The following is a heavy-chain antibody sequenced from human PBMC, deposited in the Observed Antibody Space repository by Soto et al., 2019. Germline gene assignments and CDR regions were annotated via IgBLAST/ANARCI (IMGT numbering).Heavy chain of an antibody. V-gene: IGHV3-23*01. CDR1: GFTFSSYA. D-gene: IGHD6-19*01. CDR3: AKDSESSGWYFQYFDY. J-gene: IGHJ4*02. CDR2: ISGSGGST. Sequence: GGSLRLSCAASGFTFSSYAMSWVRQAPGKGLEWVSAISGSGGSTYYADSVKGRFTISRDNSKNTLYLQMNSLRAEDTAVYYCAKDSESSGWYFQYFDYWGQGTLVTVSS.